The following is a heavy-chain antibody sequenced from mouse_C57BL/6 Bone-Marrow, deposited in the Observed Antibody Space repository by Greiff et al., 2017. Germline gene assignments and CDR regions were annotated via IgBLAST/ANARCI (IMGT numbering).Heavy chain of an antibody. CDR3: ARHYDPVGWYFDV. D-gene: IGHD2-4*01. J-gene: IGHJ1*03. CDR2: IDPANGNT. Sequence: EVQLQQSVAELERPGASVKLSCTASGFNIKNTYMHWVKQRPEQGLEWIGRIDPANGNTKYAPKFQGKATITADTSSNTAYLQLSSLTSEDTAIXYCARHYDPVGWYFDVWGTGTTVTVSS. CDR1: GFNIKNTY. V-gene: IGHV14-3*01.